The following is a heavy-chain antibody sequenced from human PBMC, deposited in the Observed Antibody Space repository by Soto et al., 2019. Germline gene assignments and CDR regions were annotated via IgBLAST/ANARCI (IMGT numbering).Heavy chain of an antibody. CDR1: GGSLSNYG. V-gene: IGHV1-69*12. J-gene: IGHJ6*02. CDR3: ARGDATKIVVTTYSAMDV. CDR2: IIPVFGTA. D-gene: IGHD4-17*01. Sequence: QVQLVQSGAEVKKPGSSVKVSCKASGGSLSNYGISWVRQAPGQGPEWMGGIIPVFGTANYAQKFQGRVTITADESTNIVYMDVTSMRSEETAVYYCARGDATKIVVTTYSAMDVWGQGTTVTVSS.